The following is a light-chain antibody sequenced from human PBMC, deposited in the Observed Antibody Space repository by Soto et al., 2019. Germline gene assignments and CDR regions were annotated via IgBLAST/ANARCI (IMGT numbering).Light chain of an antibody. CDR3: QQYYSTPTWT. V-gene: IGKV4-1*01. CDR1: QSVLYSSNNKNY. J-gene: IGKJ1*01. Sequence: DIVMTQSPDSLAVSLGERATINCKSSQSVLYSSNNKNYLAWYQQKPGQPPKLVIYWASTPESGVPDRLSGSGSWTEFKLPLSSLQAEEGAVYYFQQYYSTPTWTFGQGTKVEIK. CDR2: WAS.